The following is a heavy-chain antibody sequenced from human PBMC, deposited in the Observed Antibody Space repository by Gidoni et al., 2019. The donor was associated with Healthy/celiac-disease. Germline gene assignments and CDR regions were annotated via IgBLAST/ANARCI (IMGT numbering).Heavy chain of an antibody. V-gene: IGHV3-13*01. Sequence: EVQLVESGGGLVQPGGSLRLSCAASGFSFSSYDMHWVPQATGKGLEWVSAIGTAGDTYYPGSVKGRFTISRENAKNSLYLQMNSLRAGDTAVYYCARDRYYYDSSGYGGQDYYYGMDVWGQGTTVTVSS. D-gene: IGHD3-22*01. CDR3: ARDRYYYDSSGYGGQDYYYGMDV. CDR2: IGTAGDT. J-gene: IGHJ6*02. CDR1: GFSFSSYD.